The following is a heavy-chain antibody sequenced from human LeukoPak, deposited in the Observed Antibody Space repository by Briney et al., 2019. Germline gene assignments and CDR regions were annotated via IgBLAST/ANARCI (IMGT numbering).Heavy chain of an antibody. Sequence: PSETLSLTCAVYGGSFSGYYWSWIRQPPGKGLEWIGEINHSGSTNYNPSLKSRVTISVDTSKNQFSLKLSSVTAADTAVYYCARGSLYCSGGSCLDYWGQGTLVTVSS. J-gene: IGHJ4*02. CDR2: INHSGST. CDR3: ARGSLYCSGGSCLDY. V-gene: IGHV4-34*01. CDR1: GGSFSGYY. D-gene: IGHD2-15*01.